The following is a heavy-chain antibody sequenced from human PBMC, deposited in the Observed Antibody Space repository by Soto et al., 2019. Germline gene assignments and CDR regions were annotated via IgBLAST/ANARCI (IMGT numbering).Heavy chain of an antibody. J-gene: IGHJ4*02. CDR3: ARALDTAMGPTDY. CDR1: GGSISSGGYY. Sequence: HVQLHESGPGLVKPSQTLSLTCTVSGGSISSGGYYWSWIRQPPGKGLEWIGYIYSSGSPYYNPSIKSRVTISVDTSKNHFCLKLSSVTAADTAVYYCARALDTAMGPTDYWGQGTLVTVSS. CDR2: IYSSGSP. D-gene: IGHD5-18*01. V-gene: IGHV4-31*03.